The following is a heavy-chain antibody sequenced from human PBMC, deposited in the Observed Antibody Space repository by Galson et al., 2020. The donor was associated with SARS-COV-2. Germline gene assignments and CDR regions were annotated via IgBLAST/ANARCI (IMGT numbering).Heavy chain of an antibody. CDR2: ISSSSSYI. CDR3: ARDRGITGTTSGDY. CDR1: GFTFSSYS. Sequence: GESLKISCAASGFTFSSYSLNWVPQAPGKGLEWVPSISSSSSYIYYPDSVKGRFTISRDNAKNSLYLQMNSLRAEDTAVYYCARDRGITGTTSGDYWGQGTLVTVSS. J-gene: IGHJ4*02. V-gene: IGHV3-21*01. D-gene: IGHD1-7*01.